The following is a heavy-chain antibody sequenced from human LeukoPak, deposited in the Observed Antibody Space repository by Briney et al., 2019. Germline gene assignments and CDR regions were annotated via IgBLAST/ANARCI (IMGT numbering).Heavy chain of an antibody. Sequence: SETLSLTCTVSGGSVSSYYWGWIRQPPGKGLEWIGYIYYSGSTSYNPSLQSRVTISVDTSKNQFSLKLSSVTAADTAVYYCARSRYSLSPLDYWGQGTMVTVSS. J-gene: IGHJ4*02. CDR3: ARSRYSLSPLDY. D-gene: IGHD2-15*01. CDR1: GGSVSSYY. V-gene: IGHV4-59*08. CDR2: IYYSGST.